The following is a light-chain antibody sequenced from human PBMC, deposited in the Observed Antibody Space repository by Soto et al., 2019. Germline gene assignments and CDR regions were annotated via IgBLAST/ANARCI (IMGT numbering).Light chain of an antibody. Sequence: QSALTQPASVSGSPGQSITISCSGTSSDVGAHDFVSWYQHHPDKAPKVIIFEVTKRPSGVSDRVSGSKTGNTASLTISGLQAEDEADYYCNSYTLSKTVIFGGGTKVTVL. CDR2: EVT. J-gene: IGLJ2*01. V-gene: IGLV2-14*01. CDR1: SSDVGAHDF. CDR3: NSYTLSKTVI.